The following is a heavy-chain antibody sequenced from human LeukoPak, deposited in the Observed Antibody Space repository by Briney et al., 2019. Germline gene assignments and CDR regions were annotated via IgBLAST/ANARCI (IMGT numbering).Heavy chain of an antibody. CDR3: VRDGGSLTLSNTGNYFDY. CDR1: GFTLSSYG. J-gene: IGHJ4*02. CDR2: IWYDGSNK. D-gene: IGHD3-16*01. V-gene: IGHV3-33*01. Sequence: PGGSLRLSCAASGFTLSSYGMHWVRQAPGKGLEWVAVIWYDGSNKYYADSVKGRFTISRDNSKNTLYLQMESLTPEDTAVYYCVRDGGSLTLSNTGNYFDYWGQGTRVTVSS.